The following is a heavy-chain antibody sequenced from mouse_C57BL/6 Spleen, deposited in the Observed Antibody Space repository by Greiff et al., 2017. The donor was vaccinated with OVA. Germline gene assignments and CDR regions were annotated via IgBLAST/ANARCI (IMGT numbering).Heavy chain of an antibody. CDR2: ISDGGSYT. CDR1: GFTFSSYA. D-gene: IGHD1-1*01. Sequence: EVQVVESGGGLVKPGGSLKLSCAASGFTFSSYAMSWVRQTPEKRLEWVATISDGGSYTYYPDNVKGRFTISRDNAKNNLYLQMSHLKSEDTAMYYCARFITTGVATGNFDVWGTGTTVTVSS. J-gene: IGHJ1*03. V-gene: IGHV5-4*01. CDR3: ARFITTGVATGNFDV.